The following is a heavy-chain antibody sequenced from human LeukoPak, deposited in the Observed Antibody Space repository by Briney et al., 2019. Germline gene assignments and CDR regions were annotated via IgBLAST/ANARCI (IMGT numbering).Heavy chain of an antibody. D-gene: IGHD3-9*01. CDR3: ARDYGILTGYYTFSWFDP. J-gene: IGHJ5*02. CDR2: INPNSGGT. CDR1: GYTFTGYY. V-gene: IGHV1-2*06. Sequence: GASVKVSCKASGYTFTGYYMHWVRQAPGQGLEWMGRINPNSGGTNYAQKFQGRVTMTRDTSISTAYMELSRLRSDDTAVYYCARDYGILTGYYTFSWFDPWGQGTLVTVSS.